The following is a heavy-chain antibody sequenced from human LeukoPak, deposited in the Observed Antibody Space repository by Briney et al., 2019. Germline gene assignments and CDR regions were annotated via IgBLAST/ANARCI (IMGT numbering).Heavy chain of an antibody. CDR3: ARDYPDGGGGRHFDWLPVS. Sequence: PGGSLGLSCAASGFTFSSNSMNWVRQAPGKGLEWVSYISSTGGTIYYADSMKGRFTISRDNAKNSLYLQMNSLRVEDTAVYYCARDYPDGGGGRHFDWLPVSWGQGTLVTVSS. CDR2: ISSTGGTI. D-gene: IGHD3-9*01. V-gene: IGHV3-48*04. CDR1: GFTFSSNS. J-gene: IGHJ5*02.